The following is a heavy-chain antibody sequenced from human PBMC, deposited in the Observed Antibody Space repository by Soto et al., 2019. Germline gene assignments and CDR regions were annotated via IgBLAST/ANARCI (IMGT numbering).Heavy chain of an antibody. CDR3: ARANYFDS. V-gene: IGHV4-59*01. CDR1: GGSITGYY. J-gene: IGHJ4*02. Sequence: PSETLSLTCTVSGGSITGYYLSWFRQPPGKRLEWIGDIYYRGSTNYNSSLKSRLTISLDTSKNQFSLKLTSVTTADTAVYYCARANYFDSWGQGALVTVSS. CDR2: IYYRGST.